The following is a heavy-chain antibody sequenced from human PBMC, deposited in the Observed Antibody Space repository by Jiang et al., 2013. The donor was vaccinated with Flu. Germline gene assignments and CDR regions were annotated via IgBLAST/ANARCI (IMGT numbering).Heavy chain of an antibody. CDR1: GYTFTGYY. Sequence: GAEVKKPGASVKVSCKASGYTFTGYYMHWVRQAPGQGLEWMGWINPNSGGTNYAQKFQGRVTMTRDTSISTAYMELSRLRSDDTAVYYCARDQAIAAAGDYYYYGMDVWGQGTTVTVSS. J-gene: IGHJ6*02. CDR2: INPNSGGT. CDR3: ARDQAIAAAGDYYYYGMDV. D-gene: IGHD6-13*01. V-gene: IGHV1-2*02.